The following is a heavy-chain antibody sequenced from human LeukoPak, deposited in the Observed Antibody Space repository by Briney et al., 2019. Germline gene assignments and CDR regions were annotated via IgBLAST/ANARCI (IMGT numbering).Heavy chain of an antibody. CDR2: IWYDGSNK. CDR1: GFTFSSYG. CDR3: ARATIYDYVWGSYRTPSIDY. Sequence: GRSLRLSCAASGFTFSSYGMHWVRQAPGKGLEWVAVIWYDGSNKYYADSVKGRFTISRDNSKNTLYLQMNSLRAEDTAVYYCARATIYDYVWGSYRTPSIDYWGQGTLVTVSS. D-gene: IGHD3-16*02. J-gene: IGHJ4*02. V-gene: IGHV3-33*01.